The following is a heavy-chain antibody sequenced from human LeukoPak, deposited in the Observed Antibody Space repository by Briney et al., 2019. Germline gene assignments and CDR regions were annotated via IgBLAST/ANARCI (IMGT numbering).Heavy chain of an antibody. J-gene: IGHJ5*02. CDR3: ARDIRNYDSSGYYH. CDR1: GFTFDDYA. V-gene: IGHV3-9*01. D-gene: IGHD3-22*01. Sequence: GRSLRLSCAASGFTFDDYAMHWVRQAPGKGLEWVSGISWNSGSIGYADSVKGRFTISRDNAKNSLYLQMNSLKAEDTAVYYCARDIRNYDSSGYYHWGQGTLVTVSS. CDR2: ISWNSGSI.